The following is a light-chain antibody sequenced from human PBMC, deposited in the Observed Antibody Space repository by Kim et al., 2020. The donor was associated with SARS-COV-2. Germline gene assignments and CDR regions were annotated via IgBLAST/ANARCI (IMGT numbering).Light chain of an antibody. CDR3: QSRDSGGNVV. CDR1: SLRSYY. CDR2: GRN. V-gene: IGLV3-19*01. Sequence: SSELTQDPAVFVALGQTVRITCQGDSLRSYYATWDQQKPRQAPVLVIYGRNNRPSGIPDRFSGSTSGNTASLTISGAQAEDEADFYCQSRDSGGNVVFGGGTKVTVL. J-gene: IGLJ2*01.